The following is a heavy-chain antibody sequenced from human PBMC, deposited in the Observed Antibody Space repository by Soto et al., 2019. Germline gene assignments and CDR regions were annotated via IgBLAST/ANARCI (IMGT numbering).Heavy chain of an antibody. Sequence: QVQLQESGPGLVKPSETLSLTCTVSDGSVNTYYWSWIRQPAGEGLEWIGRIHASGSTNYNPTLKSRVTMSIDTYKSQFSLKLRSLIAADTAVYFCARLTQTNFYDNNGYHDAFDVWGQGTVVTVSS. D-gene: IGHD3-22*01. J-gene: IGHJ3*01. CDR2: IHASGST. V-gene: IGHV4-4*07. CDR3: ARLTQTNFYDNNGYHDAFDV. CDR1: DGSVNTYY.